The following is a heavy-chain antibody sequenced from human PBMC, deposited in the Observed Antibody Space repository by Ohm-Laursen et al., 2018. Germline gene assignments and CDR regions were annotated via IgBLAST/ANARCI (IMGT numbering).Heavy chain of an antibody. D-gene: IGHD3-22*01. CDR3: ARILDRSGYLQFDS. J-gene: IGHJ4*02. V-gene: IGHV4-61*01. CDR1: GYSVSSGRYY. CDR2: IYYTGST. Sequence: PSETLSLTCAVSGYSVSSGRYYWSWIRQPPGKGLEWIGYIYYTGSTKYNPSLESRVTISVDTSKNQFSLKLKSVTAADTAVYYCARILDRSGYLQFDSWGQGVLVTVSS.